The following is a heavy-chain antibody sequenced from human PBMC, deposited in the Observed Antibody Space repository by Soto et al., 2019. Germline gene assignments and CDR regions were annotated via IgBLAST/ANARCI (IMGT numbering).Heavy chain of an antibody. D-gene: IGHD2-2*01. J-gene: IGHJ6*02. Sequence: GESLKISCQGSGYNFASYWISWVRQMPGKGLEWMGRIDPIDSYTNYSPSFQGHVTISADKSISTAYLQWSSLKASDTAMYYCARRYCSSASCPRNYYGMDVWGQGTTVTVSS. CDR1: GYNFASYW. CDR2: IDPIDSYT. V-gene: IGHV5-10-1*01. CDR3: ARRYCSSASCPRNYYGMDV.